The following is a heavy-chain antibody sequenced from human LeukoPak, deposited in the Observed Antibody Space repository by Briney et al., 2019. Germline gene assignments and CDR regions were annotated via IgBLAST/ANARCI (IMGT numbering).Heavy chain of an antibody. J-gene: IGHJ4*02. D-gene: IGHD3-22*01. Sequence: PGGSLRLSCAASGFTFSSYWMHWVRQAPGKGLVWVSRSNSDGSSTTYADSVKGRFTISRDNSKNTLYLQVNSLRAEDTAVYYCAKDVYYHDSSGYYPPDYWGQGTLVTVSS. CDR3: AKDVYYHDSSGYYPPDY. CDR1: GFTFSSYW. CDR2: SNSDGSST. V-gene: IGHV3-74*01.